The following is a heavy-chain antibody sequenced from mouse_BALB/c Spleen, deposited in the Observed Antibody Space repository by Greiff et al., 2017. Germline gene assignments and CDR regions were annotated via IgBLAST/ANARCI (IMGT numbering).Heavy chain of an antibody. D-gene: IGHD2-3*01. Sequence: VQLQQSGPSLVKPSQTLSLTCSVTGDSITSGYWNWIRKFPGNKLEYMGYISYSGSTYYNPSLKSRISITRDTSKNQYYLQLNSVTTEDTATYYCARYGTSYDGYYLDYWGQGTTLTVAS. J-gene: IGHJ2*01. CDR3: ARYGTSYDGYYLDY. CDR1: GDSITSGY. V-gene: IGHV3-8*02. CDR2: ISYSGST.